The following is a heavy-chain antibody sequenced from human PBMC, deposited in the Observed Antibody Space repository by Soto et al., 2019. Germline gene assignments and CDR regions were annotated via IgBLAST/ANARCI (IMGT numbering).Heavy chain of an antibody. CDR3: ARAGSPFHSDSTGYWGFDY. D-gene: IGHD3-9*01. Sequence: EVQLVESGGGLIQPGGSLRLSCAASGFTFSDHQMNWVRQAPGRGLEWVSVIYSSGTTYYGDSVKGRFTISRDNSKTTLYLQRNSLRTEDTALYYCARAGSPFHSDSTGYWGFDYWGQGTLVTVSS. V-gene: IGHV3-53*01. CDR1: GFTFSDHQ. J-gene: IGHJ4*02. CDR2: IYSSGTT.